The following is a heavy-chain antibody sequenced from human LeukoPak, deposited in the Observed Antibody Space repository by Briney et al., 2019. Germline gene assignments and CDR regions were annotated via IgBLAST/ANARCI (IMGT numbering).Heavy chain of an antibody. V-gene: IGHV4-34*01. CDR1: GGSFSGYY. Sequence: KPSETLSLTCAVYGGSFSGYYWSWIRQPPGKGLEWIGEINHSGSTNYNPSLKSRVTISVDTSKNQFSLKLSSVTAADTAVYYCARGGSSGPRTEVVFFDYWGQGTLVTVSS. J-gene: IGHJ4*02. CDR2: INHSGST. CDR3: ARGGSSGPRTEVVFFDY. D-gene: IGHD6-19*01.